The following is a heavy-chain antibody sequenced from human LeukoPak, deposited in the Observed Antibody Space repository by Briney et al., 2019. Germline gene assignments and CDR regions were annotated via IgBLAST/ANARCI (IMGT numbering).Heavy chain of an antibody. CDR3: ARENYRHSWEPHYLDY. CDR2: ILYNGNNI. Sequence: GGSLRLSCAASELTFSAYTIHWVRQAPGKGLEWVALILYNGNNIYYADSVKGRFTISRDNSKNALYLQMNGLRVEDTAVYYCARENYRHSWEPHYLDYWGQGTLVTVSS. J-gene: IGHJ4*02. CDR1: ELTFSAYT. D-gene: IGHD1-26*01. V-gene: IGHV3-30-3*01.